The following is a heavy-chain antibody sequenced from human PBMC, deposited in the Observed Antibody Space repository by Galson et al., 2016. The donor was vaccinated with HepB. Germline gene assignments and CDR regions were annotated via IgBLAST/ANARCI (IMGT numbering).Heavy chain of an antibody. Sequence: SLRLSCAASGFTFSSYAMTWVRQAPGKGLEWVSVITDSGSRTYYADSVKGRFTISRDNSKNTLCLEMNNLRVADSAVYYCARKTAGAFDYWGQGTLVTVSS. J-gene: IGHJ4*02. CDR2: ITDSGSRT. CDR1: GFTFSSYA. CDR3: ARKTAGAFDY. V-gene: IGHV3-23*01.